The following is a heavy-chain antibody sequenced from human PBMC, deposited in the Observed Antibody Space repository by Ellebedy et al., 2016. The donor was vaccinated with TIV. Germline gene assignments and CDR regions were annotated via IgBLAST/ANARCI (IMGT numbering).Heavy chain of an antibody. J-gene: IGHJ4*02. CDR2: IKPDGSQQ. V-gene: IGHV3-7*01. CDR3: ARDPDWGALDY. D-gene: IGHD7-27*01. CDR1: GFTFSTSW. Sequence: GESLKISCAATGFTFSTSWMVWVRQAPGKGLESVAEIKPDGSQQFYVDSVKGRFTISRDNAQNSLYLQMNSLRAEDTALYYCARDPDWGALDYWGQGTLVTVSS.